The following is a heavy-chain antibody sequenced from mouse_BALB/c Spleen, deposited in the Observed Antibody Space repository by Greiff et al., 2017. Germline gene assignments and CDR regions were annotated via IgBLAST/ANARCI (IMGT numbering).Heavy chain of an antibody. CDR3: ARRSYDYEYAMDY. J-gene: IGHJ4*01. CDR2: IDPSDSET. V-gene: IGHV1-69*02. D-gene: IGHD2-4*01. CDR1: GYTFTSYW. Sequence: QVQLQQPGAELVKPGAPVKLSCKASGYTFTSYWMNWVKQRPGRGLEWIGRIDPSDSETHYNQKFKDKATLTVDKSSSTAYIQLSSLTSEDSAVYYCARRSYDYEYAMDYWGQGTSVTVSS.